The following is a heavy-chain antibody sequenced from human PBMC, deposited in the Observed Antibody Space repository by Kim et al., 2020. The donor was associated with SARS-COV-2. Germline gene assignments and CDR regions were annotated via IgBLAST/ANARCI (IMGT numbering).Heavy chain of an antibody. CDR2: ISSSSSYI. CDR1: GFTFSSYS. D-gene: IGHD6-13*01. CDR3: ARDRGTGIAAAGWGNWFDP. Sequence: GGSLRLSCAASGFTFSSYSMNWVRQAPGKGLEWVSSISSSSSYIYYADSVKGRFTISRDNAKNSLYLQMNSLRAEDTAVYYCARDRGTGIAAAGWGNWFDPWGQGTLVTVSS. V-gene: IGHV3-21*01. J-gene: IGHJ5*02.